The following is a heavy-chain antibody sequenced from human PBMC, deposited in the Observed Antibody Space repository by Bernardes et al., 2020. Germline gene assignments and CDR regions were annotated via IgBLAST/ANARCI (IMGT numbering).Heavy chain of an antibody. CDR1: GFTFSSYA. CDR2: ISGRGGTT. CDR3: ARDQGQLVLNYYYGMDV. D-gene: IGHD6-6*01. Sequence: GGSLRLSCAASGFTFSSYAMNWVRQAPGKGLEWVSDISGRGGTTNYADSVKGRFTISRDNSKNTLYLQMSSLRAEDTAVYYCARDQGQLVLNYYYGMDVWGQGTTVTVSS. J-gene: IGHJ6*02. V-gene: IGHV3-23*01.